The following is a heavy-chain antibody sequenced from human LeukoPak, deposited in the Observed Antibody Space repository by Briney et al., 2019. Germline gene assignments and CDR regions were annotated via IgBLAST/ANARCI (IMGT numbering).Heavy chain of an antibody. D-gene: IGHD5-12*01. V-gene: IGHV1-8*01. Sequence: ASVKVSCKASGYTFTIYDINWVRQAPGQGLEWVGWMNPNNGGTVYAQKFQGRVTMTRDTSTGTLYMELNSLRSDDTAVYYCARDQLEWLRLYGMDVWGQGTTVTVSS. CDR2: MNPNNGGT. CDR1: GYTFTIYD. CDR3: ARDQLEWLRLYGMDV. J-gene: IGHJ6*02.